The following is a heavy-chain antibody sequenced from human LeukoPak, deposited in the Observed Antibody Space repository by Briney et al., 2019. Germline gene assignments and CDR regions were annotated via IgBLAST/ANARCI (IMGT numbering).Heavy chain of an antibody. D-gene: IGHD6-13*01. CDR2: IYYSGST. J-gene: IGHJ4*02. CDR1: GGSISSSSYY. Sequence: KTSETLSLTCTVSGGSISSSSYYWGWIRQPPGKGLEWIGSIYYSGSTYYNPSLKSRVTISVDTSKNQFSLKLSSVTAADTAVYYCAREGQQLAPLDYWGQGTLVTVSS. V-gene: IGHV4-39*07. CDR3: AREGQQLAPLDY.